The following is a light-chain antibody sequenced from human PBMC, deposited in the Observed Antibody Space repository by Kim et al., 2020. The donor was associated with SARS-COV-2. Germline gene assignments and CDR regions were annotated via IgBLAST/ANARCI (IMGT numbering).Light chain of an antibody. CDR3: MQALQTPYT. CDR1: QSLLHTSGRTY. Sequence: EPASISCRSSQSLLHTSGRTYLDWYLQKPGQSPQLLICLGSNRASGVPDRFSGSGSGTDFTLKIGRVEAEDVGVYYCMQALQTPYTFGQGTKLEI. J-gene: IGKJ2*01. V-gene: IGKV2-28*01. CDR2: LGS.